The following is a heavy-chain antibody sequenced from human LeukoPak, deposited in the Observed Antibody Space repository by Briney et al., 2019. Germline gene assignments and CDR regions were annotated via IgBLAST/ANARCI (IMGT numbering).Heavy chain of an antibody. V-gene: IGHV3-30-3*01. CDR1: GFTFSSYA. CDR3: AREQWLDPNWFDP. D-gene: IGHD6-19*01. CDR2: ISYDGSNK. Sequence: GGSLRLSCAASGFTFSSYAMHWVRQAPGKGLEWVAVISYDGSNKYYAHSVKGRFTISRDNSKKTLYLQMNSLRDEDTAVYYCAREQWLDPNWFDPWGQGTLVTVSS. J-gene: IGHJ5*02.